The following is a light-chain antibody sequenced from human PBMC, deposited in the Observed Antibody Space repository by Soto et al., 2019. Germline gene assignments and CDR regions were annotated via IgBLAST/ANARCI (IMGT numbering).Light chain of an antibody. CDR1: SSDVGGYNY. CDR3: SSYTSSSTRV. V-gene: IGLV2-14*01. CDR2: DVS. J-gene: IGLJ1*01. Sequence: QSVLTQPASVSGSPGQSITISCTGTSSDVGGYNYVSWYQQHPGKAHKLMIYDVSNRPSGVSNRFSGSKSANTASLTISGLQAEDEADYYCSSYTSSSTRVFGTGTKVTVL.